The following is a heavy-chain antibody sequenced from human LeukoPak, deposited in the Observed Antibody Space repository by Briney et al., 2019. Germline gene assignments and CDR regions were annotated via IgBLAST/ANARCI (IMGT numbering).Heavy chain of an antibody. D-gene: IGHD5-12*01. CDR1: GGSISSYY. CDR3: ARGDTVATGLYDY. J-gene: IGHJ4*02. CDR2: IYTTGGT. Sequence: PSETLSLTCTVSGGSISSYYWSWIRQPAGKGLEWIGRIYTTGGTNYNPSLKSRATISIDKSKNQFSLKLSSVTAADTAVYYCARGDTVATGLYDYWGQGTLVTVSS. V-gene: IGHV4-4*07.